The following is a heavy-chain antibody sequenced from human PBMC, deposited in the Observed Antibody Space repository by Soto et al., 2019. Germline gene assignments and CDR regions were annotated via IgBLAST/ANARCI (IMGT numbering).Heavy chain of an antibody. CDR2: INHSGST. CDR1: GGYFRGYY. J-gene: IGHJ4*02. CDR3: ARLYGSGSYYTDY. V-gene: IGHV4-34*01. Sequence: PSETLSLTCAVYGGYFRGYYWSWIRQPPGKGLEWIGEINHSGSTNYNPSLKSRVTISVDTSKNQFSLKLSSVTAADTAVYYCARLYGSGSYYTDYWGQGTLVTVSS. D-gene: IGHD3-10*01.